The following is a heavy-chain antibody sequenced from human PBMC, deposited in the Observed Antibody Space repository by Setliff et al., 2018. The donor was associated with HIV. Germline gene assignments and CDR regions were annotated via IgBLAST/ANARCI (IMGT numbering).Heavy chain of an antibody. Sequence: PGGSLRLSCAVSGLRVSDAWLSWVRQAPGKGLEWVSGISYSGDSTYYGEFETGRFTISRDNSKNALYLQMNSLRAEDTGIYYCALLWPFDYWGQGTQVTVSS. V-gene: IGHV3-23*01. CDR1: GLRVSDAW. J-gene: IGHJ4*02. CDR2: ISYSGDST. CDR3: ALLWPFDY. D-gene: IGHD1-26*01.